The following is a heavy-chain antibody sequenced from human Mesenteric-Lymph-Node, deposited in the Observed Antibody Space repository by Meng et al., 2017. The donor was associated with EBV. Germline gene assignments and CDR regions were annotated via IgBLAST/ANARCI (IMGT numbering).Heavy chain of an antibody. V-gene: IGHV1-18*01. CDR2: ISGHNGNT. CDR3: TRDLDIVVVPTASDFDS. CDR1: GYTFTSHG. J-gene: IGHJ4*02. Sequence: QPMRSGTEGQAPGGSVKVSCKVSGYTFTSHGISWVRQAPGQGLEWMGWISGHNGNTNYAQKFQGRVTMTTDTSTRTAYMELRSLRSDDAAVYYCTRDLDIVVVPTASDFDSWGQGTLVTVSS. D-gene: IGHD2-2*01.